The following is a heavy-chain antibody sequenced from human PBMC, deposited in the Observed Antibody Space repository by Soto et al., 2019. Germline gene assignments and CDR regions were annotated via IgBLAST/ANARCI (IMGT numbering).Heavy chain of an antibody. J-gene: IGHJ5*02. CDR3: ARGSVLNYDDYGDYPVHGWFDP. Sequence: QVQLQESGPGLVKPSETLSLTCTVSGGSISSYYWSWIRQPAGKGLEWIGRIYTSGSTNYNPSLKSRVTMSVDTSKNQFSLKLSSVTAADTAVYYCARGSVLNYDDYGDYPVHGWFDPWGQGTLVTVSS. D-gene: IGHD4-17*01. CDR1: GGSISSYY. CDR2: IYTSGST. V-gene: IGHV4-4*07.